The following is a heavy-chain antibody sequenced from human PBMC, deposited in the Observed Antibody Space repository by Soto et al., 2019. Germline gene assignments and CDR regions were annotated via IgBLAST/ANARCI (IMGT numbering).Heavy chain of an antibody. CDR3: ARDTGGDWYFDL. Sequence: GGSLRLSCAASGFTVSNNYMSWVRQAPGKGLEWVSVIYSGGSTYYADSMKGRFTISRHNSKNTLYLQMNSLRAEDTAVYYCARDTGGDWYFDLWGRGPLVTVS. CDR2: IYSGGST. D-gene: IGHD3-10*01. V-gene: IGHV3-53*04. CDR1: GFTVSNNY. J-gene: IGHJ2*01.